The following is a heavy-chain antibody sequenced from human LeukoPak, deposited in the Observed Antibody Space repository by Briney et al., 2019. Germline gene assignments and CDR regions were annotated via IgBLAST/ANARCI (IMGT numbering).Heavy chain of an antibody. D-gene: IGHD1-26*01. CDR3: ARDRVGATLDY. V-gene: IGHV4-38-2*02. CDR2: SGST. J-gene: IGHJ4*02. Sequence: PSETLSLTCTVSGYSISSGYYWGWIRQPPGKGLEWIGSGSTYYNPSLKSRVTISVDTSKNQFSLKLSSVTAADTAVYYCARDRVGATLDYWGQGTLVTVSS. CDR1: GYSISSGYY.